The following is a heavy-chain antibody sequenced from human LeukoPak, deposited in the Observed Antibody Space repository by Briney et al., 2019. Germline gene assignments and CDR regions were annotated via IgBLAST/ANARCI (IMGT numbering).Heavy chain of an antibody. CDR2: IYYSGST. Sequence: SETLSLTCTVSGGSISSYYWSWIRQPPGKGLEWIGYIYYSGSTNYNPSLKSRVTISVDTCKNQFSLKLSSVTAADTAVYYCARVRGGNSLLDYWGQGTLVTVSS. V-gene: IGHV4-59*01. D-gene: IGHD4-23*01. J-gene: IGHJ4*02. CDR3: ARVRGGNSLLDY. CDR1: GGSISSYY.